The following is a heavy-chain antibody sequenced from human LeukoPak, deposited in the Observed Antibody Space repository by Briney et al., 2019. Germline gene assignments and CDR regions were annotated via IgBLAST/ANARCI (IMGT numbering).Heavy chain of an antibody. J-gene: IGHJ2*01. CDR2: IVVGSGNT. V-gene: IGHV1-58*01. Sequence: SVKVSCKASGFTFTSSAVQWVRQARGQRLEWIGWIVVGSGNTNYAQKFQERVTITRDMSTSTAYMELSSLRSEDTAVYYCARLYSGYGNRYFDLWGRGTLVTVSS. CDR3: ARLYSGYGNRYFDL. D-gene: IGHD5-12*01. CDR1: GFTFTSSA.